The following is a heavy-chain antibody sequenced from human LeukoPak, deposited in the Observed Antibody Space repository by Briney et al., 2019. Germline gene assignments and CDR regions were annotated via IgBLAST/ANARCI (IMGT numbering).Heavy chain of an antibody. J-gene: IGHJ4*02. Sequence: PSETLSLTCAVYGGSFSGYYWSWIRQPPGKGLEWIGEINHSGSTNYNPSLKSRVTISVDTSKNQFSLKLSSVTAADTAVYYCARGFSSPHSSGWYPPPGFAFDYWGQGTLVTVSS. CDR1: GGSFSGYY. CDR3: ARGFSSPHSSGWYPPPGFAFDY. CDR2: INHSGST. D-gene: IGHD6-19*01. V-gene: IGHV4-34*01.